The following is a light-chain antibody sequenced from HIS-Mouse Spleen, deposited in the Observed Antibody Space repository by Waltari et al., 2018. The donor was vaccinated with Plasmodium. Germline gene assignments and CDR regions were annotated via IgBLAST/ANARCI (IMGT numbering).Light chain of an antibody. CDR2: DAS. V-gene: IGKV1-13*02. Sequence: AIQLTQSPSSLSASVGDRVTITCRASQGISSALAWYQQKPGKAPKLLIYDASGLESGVPSRFSGSGSETDFTLTIISLQPEDFATYYCQQFNSYPRTFGQGTKVEIK. J-gene: IGKJ1*01. CDR1: QGISSA. CDR3: QQFNSYPRT.